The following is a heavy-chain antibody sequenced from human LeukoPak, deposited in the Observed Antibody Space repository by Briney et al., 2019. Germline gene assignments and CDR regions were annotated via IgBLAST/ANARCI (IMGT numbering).Heavy chain of an antibody. V-gene: IGHV3-7*01. D-gene: IGHD1-26*01. CDR1: RFTFSSYW. Sequence: GGSLRLSCAASRFTFSSYWMSWVRQAPGKGLEWVANIKQDGSEKYYVDSVKGRLTISRDNAMNSLYLQMNSLRAEDTAVYYCARLRGSYSSDYWGQGTLVTVSS. J-gene: IGHJ4*02. CDR2: IKQDGSEK. CDR3: ARLRGSYSSDY.